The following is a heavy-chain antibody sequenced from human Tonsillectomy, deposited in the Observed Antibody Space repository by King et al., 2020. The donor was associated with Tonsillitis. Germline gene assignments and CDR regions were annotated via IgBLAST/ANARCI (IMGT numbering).Heavy chain of an antibody. Sequence: VQLVESGGGLVQPGGSLRLSCSASGFTFSSYAMHWVRQAPGKGLEYVSAISSDGGSTYYADSVKGRFTISRDNSKNTLFLQMSSLKVEDTAVYYCVKETSGLYDYWGQGTLVTVSS. CDR2: ISSDGGST. J-gene: IGHJ4*02. CDR3: VKETSGLYDY. D-gene: IGHD3-3*01. V-gene: IGHV3-64D*06. CDR1: GFTFSSYA.